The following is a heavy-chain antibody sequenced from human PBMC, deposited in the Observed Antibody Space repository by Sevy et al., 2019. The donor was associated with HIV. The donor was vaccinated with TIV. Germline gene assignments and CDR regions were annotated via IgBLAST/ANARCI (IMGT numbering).Heavy chain of an antibody. V-gene: IGHV3-30*18. J-gene: IGHJ6*02. Sequence: GGSLRLSCAASGFTFSSYGMHWVRQAPGKGLEWVAVISYDGSNKYYADSVKGRFTISRDNSKNTLYLQMNNLRAEDTAVYYCAKDSRGYDFWSGYPVDYYYYYGMDVWGQGTTVTVSS. CDR3: AKDSRGYDFWSGYPVDYYYYYGMDV. CDR1: GFTFSSYG. D-gene: IGHD3-3*01. CDR2: ISYDGSNK.